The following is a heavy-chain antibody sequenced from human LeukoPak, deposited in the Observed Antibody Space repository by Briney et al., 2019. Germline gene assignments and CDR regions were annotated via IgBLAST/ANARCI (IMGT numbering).Heavy chain of an antibody. CDR3: ARTYCSSTGCYGHLDY. D-gene: IGHD2-2*01. Sequence: TSETLSLTCTVSGGSISSYYWSWIRQPPGKGLEWIGYIYYSGSTNYNPSLKSRVTISVDTSKNQFSLKLSSVTAADTAVYYCARTYCSSTGCYGHLDYWGQGTLVTVSS. CDR2: IYYSGST. J-gene: IGHJ4*02. CDR1: GGSISSYY. V-gene: IGHV4-59*08.